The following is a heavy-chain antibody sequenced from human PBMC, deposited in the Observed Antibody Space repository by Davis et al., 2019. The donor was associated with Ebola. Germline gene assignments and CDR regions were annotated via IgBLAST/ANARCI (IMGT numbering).Heavy chain of an antibody. Sequence: GESLKISCAVSGVTFRNYVMSWVRQAPGKGLEWVSSISSSSSYIYYADSLKGRFTISRDNAKNTLYLQMNSLRAEDKAVYYCAKAARQYYDYIWGSYRLDAFDIWGQGTMVTVSS. CDR2: ISSSSSYI. D-gene: IGHD3-16*02. CDR3: AKAARQYYDYIWGSYRLDAFDI. J-gene: IGHJ3*02. V-gene: IGHV3-21*04. CDR1: GVTFRNYV.